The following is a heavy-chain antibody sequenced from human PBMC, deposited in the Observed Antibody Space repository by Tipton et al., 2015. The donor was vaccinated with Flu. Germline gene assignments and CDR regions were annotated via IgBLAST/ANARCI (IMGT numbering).Heavy chain of an antibody. CDR3: ARSARIAAGYWYFDL. D-gene: IGHD6-13*01. J-gene: IGHJ2*01. CDR1: GGSISSYY. Sequence: TLSLTCTVSGGSISSYYWSWIRQPAGKGLEWIGRIYTSGSTDYNPSLKSRVTMSVDTSKNQFSLKLSSVTAADTAVYYCARSARIAAGYWYFDLWGRGTLVTVSS. CDR2: IYTSGST. V-gene: IGHV4-4*07.